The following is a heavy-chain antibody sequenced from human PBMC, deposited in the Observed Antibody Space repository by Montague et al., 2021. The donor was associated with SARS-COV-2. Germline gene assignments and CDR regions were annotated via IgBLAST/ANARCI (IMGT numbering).Heavy chain of an antibody. CDR3: ADRRLHTRSFDS. CDR1: GFSLSTSGVG. D-gene: IGHD1-26*01. Sequence: PALVKPTQTLTLTCTFSGFSLSTSGVGVCWIRQPPGKALEWLALIYWDDDKRYSPSLKSRLTITKDTSKNQVVLTVTNMDPVDTATYYCADRRLHTRSFDSWGQGALVTVSS. CDR2: IYWDDDK. V-gene: IGHV2-5*02. J-gene: IGHJ5*01.